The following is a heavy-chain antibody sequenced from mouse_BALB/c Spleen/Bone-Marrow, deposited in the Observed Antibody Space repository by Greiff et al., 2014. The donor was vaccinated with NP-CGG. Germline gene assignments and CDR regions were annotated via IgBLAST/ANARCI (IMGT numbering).Heavy chain of an antibody. CDR1: GYAFSSYW. CDR2: IYPGDGDT. D-gene: IGHD1-1*01. CDR3: ARDYYGSRYYFDY. Sequence: VQLVESGAELVRPGSSVKISCKASGYAFSSYWMNWVKQRPGQGLEWIGQIYPGDGDTNYNGKFKGKATLTADKSSSTAYMQLSSLTSEDSAVYFCARDYYGSRYYFDYWGQGTTLTVPS. V-gene: IGHV1-80*01. J-gene: IGHJ2*01.